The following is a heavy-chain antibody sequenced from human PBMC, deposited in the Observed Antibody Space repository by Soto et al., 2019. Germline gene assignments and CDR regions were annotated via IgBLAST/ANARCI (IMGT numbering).Heavy chain of an antibody. J-gene: IGHJ4*02. Sequence: LSCAASGFTFSSYGMHWVRQAPGKGLEWVAVISYDGSNKYYADSVKGRFTISRDNSKNTLYLQMNSLRAEDTAVYYCAKDGRIALYYYDSSGVGRYYFDYWGQGTLVTVSS. CDR2: ISYDGSNK. CDR1: GFTFSSYG. CDR3: AKDGRIALYYYDSSGVGRYYFDY. V-gene: IGHV3-30*18. D-gene: IGHD3-22*01.